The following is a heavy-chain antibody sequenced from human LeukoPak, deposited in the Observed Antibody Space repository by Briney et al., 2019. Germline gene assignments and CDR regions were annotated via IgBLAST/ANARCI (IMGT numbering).Heavy chain of an antibody. CDR3: ARDQVSGSYYDY. J-gene: IGHJ4*02. D-gene: IGHD1-26*01. CDR2: IYYSGST. Sequence: RPSETLSLTCTVSGGPISSYYWSWIRQPPGKGLEWIGYIYYSGSTNYNPSLKSRVTISVDTSKNQFSLKLSSVTAADTAVYYCARDQVSGSYYDYWAREPWSPSPQ. V-gene: IGHV4-59*01. CDR1: GGPISSYY.